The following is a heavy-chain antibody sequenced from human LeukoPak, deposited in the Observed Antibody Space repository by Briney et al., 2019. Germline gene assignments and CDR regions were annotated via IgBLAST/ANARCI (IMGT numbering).Heavy chain of an antibody. D-gene: IGHD1-26*01. CDR2: IAYDESNK. CDR1: GFTFSSYA. J-gene: IGHJ4*02. Sequence: GGSLRRSCAASGFTFSSYAMHWVRQAPGKGLEWVAVIAYDESNKYYTDSVKGRFTISRDNSKNTLYLQMNSLRTEDTAVYYCARGVHSGSFSPEDYWGQGTLVTVSS. CDR3: ARGVHSGSFSPEDY. V-gene: IGHV3-30-3*01.